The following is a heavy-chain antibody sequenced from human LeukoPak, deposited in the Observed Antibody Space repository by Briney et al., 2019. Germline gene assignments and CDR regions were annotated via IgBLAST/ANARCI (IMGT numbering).Heavy chain of an antibody. CDR2: IWYDGSNK. J-gene: IGHJ4*02. CDR3: AKEGPDNWNYAFDY. CDR1: GFTFSRYG. D-gene: IGHD1-7*01. Sequence: GGSLRLSCAASGFTFSRYGMHWVRQAPGKGLEWVAIIWYDGSNKYYADSVKGRFTISRDNSKNTLYLQMSSLRAEDTAVYYCAKEGPDNWNYAFDYWGQGTLVTVSS. V-gene: IGHV3-33*06.